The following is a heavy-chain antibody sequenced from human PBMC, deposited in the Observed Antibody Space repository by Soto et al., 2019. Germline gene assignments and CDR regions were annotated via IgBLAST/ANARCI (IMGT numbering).Heavy chain of an antibody. Sequence: ASVKVSCKASGGTFSSYAISWVRQAPGQGLEWMGGIIPILGIANYAQKFQGRVTITSDKSTSTGYMELSRLRSEDTAVYCCARATSGYCSGGSCCYYYYYGMDVWGQGTTVTVSS. CDR1: GGTFSSYA. D-gene: IGHD2-15*01. CDR2: IIPILGIA. J-gene: IGHJ6*02. V-gene: IGHV1-69*10. CDR3: ARATSGYCSGGSCCYYYYYGMDV.